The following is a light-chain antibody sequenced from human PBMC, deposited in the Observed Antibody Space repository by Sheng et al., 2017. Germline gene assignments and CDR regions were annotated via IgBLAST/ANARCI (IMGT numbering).Light chain of an antibody. CDR3: QQSYSSLPWS. CDR2: AVS. CDR1: ENINTF. Sequence: DIQMTQYPSSLSAFVGDRVTITCRASENINTFLNWYQQKLGKAPKLLIFAVSRLQSGVPPRFSGSGSGTDFTLTIDGLQPEDFATYYCQQSYSSLPWSFGQGTKVDMK. J-gene: IGKJ2*04. V-gene: IGKV1-39*01.